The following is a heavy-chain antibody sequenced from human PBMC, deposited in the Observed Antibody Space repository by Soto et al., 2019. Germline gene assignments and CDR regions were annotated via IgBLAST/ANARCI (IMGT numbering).Heavy chain of an antibody. CDR2: INHSGST. CDR3: ARGPGVLMVYAMIGLYNWSDP. V-gene: IGHV4-34*01. CDR1: GGSFSGYY. D-gene: IGHD2-8*01. J-gene: IGHJ5*02. Sequence: SETLSLTCAVYGGSFSGYYWSWIRQPPGKGLEWIGEINHSGSTNYNPSLKSRVTISVDTSKNQFSLKLSSVTAADTAVYYCARGPGVLMVYAMIGLYNWSDPWGQGTLVTVSS.